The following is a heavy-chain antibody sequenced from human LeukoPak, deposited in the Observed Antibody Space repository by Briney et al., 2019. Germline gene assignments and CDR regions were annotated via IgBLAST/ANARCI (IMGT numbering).Heavy chain of an antibody. CDR3: VRDLSRSSGTCSPPYFDY. CDR1: GFSFSTYW. CDR2: INRDGSST. Sequence: TGGSLRLSRAASGFSFSTYWMHWVRHAPGKGLEWISRINRDGSSTSYADSVKGRFSISRDNAKNTLYLQMNSLRVDDTAVYYCVRDLSRSSGTCSPPYFDYWGQGTLVTVSA. J-gene: IGHJ4*02. D-gene: IGHD1-26*01. V-gene: IGHV3-74*01.